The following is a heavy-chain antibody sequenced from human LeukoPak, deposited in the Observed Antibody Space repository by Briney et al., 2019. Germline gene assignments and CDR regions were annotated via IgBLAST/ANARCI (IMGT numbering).Heavy chain of an antibody. D-gene: IGHD3-22*01. V-gene: IGHV1-18*01. CDR1: GYTFTNYA. Sequence: ASVKVSCKASGYTFTNYAITWVRQAPGQGLEWMGWINTYTGNTNYAQKLQDRVTKTTDTSTSTAYMELRSLRSDDTAVFFCARGGLFYYDTSGVYYFDYWGQGTLVTVSS. CDR2: INTYTGNT. CDR3: ARGGLFYYDTSGVYYFDY. J-gene: IGHJ4*02.